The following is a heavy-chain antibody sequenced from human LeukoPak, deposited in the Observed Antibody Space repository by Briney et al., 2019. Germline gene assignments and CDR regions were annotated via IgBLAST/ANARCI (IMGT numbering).Heavy chain of an antibody. J-gene: IGHJ4*02. V-gene: IGHV4-59*01. CDR3: ARVGVGTSCYSCLDY. CDR1: GGSISSYY. Sequence: SETLSLACNVSGGSISSYYWSWIRQPPGKGLEWIGYIYYSGSTNYNPSLKSRVTISVDTSKNQFSLKLSSLTAADTAVYYCARVGVGTSCYSCLDYWGQGTLVTVSS. D-gene: IGHD2-2*02. CDR2: IYYSGST.